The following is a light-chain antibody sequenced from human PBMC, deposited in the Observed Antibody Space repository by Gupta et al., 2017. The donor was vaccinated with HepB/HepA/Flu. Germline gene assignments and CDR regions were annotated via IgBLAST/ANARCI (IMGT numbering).Light chain of an antibody. Sequence: SSELTQARAVSVALGQTVRITCQGDSLRSYYASWYQQKPGQAPVLVIYGKNNRPSGIPDRFSGSSSGNTASLTITGAQAEDEADYYCNSRDSSGNHVVFGGGTKLTVL. J-gene: IGLJ2*01. CDR1: SLRSYY. V-gene: IGLV3-19*01. CDR3: NSRDSSGNHVV. CDR2: GKN.